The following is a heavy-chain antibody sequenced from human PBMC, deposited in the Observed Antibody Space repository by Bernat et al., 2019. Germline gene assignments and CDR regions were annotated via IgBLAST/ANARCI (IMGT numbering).Heavy chain of an antibody. V-gene: IGHV3-15*01. CDR3: TTDFFSLGPGYFDSDLP. CDR2: IKSKTDGGTT. Sequence: EVQLVESGGGLVKPGGSLRLSCAASGFTFSNAWMSWVRQAPGKGLEWVGRIKSKTDGGTTDYAAPVKGRFTISRDDSKNTLYLQMNSLKTEDTAVYYCTTDFFSLGPGYFDSDLPWGQGTMVTVSS. J-gene: IGHJ3*01. CDR1: GFTFSNAW. D-gene: IGHD3-9*01.